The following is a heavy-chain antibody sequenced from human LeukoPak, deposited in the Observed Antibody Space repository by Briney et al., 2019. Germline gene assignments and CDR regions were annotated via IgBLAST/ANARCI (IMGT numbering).Heavy chain of an antibody. V-gene: IGHV1-8*01. D-gene: IGHD2-2*01. CDR2: MNPNSGNT. Sequence: ASVKVSCKASGYTFTSYDINWVRQATGQGLEWMGWMNPNSGNTGYAQKFQGRVTMTRNTSTTTAYMELSSLRSEDTAVYYCARGVEPAARYYYYMDVWGKRTTVTVSS. CDR3: ARGVEPAARYYYYMDV. J-gene: IGHJ6*03. CDR1: GYTFTSYD.